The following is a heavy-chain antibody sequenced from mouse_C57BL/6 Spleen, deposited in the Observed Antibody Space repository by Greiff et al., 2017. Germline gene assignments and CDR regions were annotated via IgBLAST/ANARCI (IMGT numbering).Heavy chain of an antibody. CDR2: IYPRSGNT. CDR3: ARGRVITTVVAPMDY. D-gene: IGHD1-1*01. J-gene: IGHJ4*01. V-gene: IGHV1-81*01. CDR1: GYTFTSYG. Sequence: QVQLQQSGAELARPGASVKLSCKASGYTFTSYGISWVKQRTGQGLEWIGEIYPRSGNTYYNEKFKGKATLTADKSSSTAYMELRSLISEDSAVYFCARGRVITTVVAPMDYWGQGTSVTVSS.